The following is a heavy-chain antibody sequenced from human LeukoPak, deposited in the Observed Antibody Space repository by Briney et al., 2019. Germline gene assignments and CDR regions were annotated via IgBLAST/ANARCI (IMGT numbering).Heavy chain of an antibody. V-gene: IGHV3-74*01. CDR3: AREILAPGKTHDY. Sequence: GGSLRLSCAASGFTFSDYWMHWVRQVPGKGLVWVSRINDDGSATFYADSVKGRFTISRDNAKNTLFLQMSSLRAEDTAVYFCAREILAPGKTHDYWGQGTLVTVSS. CDR2: INDDGSAT. CDR1: GFTFSDYW. J-gene: IGHJ4*02.